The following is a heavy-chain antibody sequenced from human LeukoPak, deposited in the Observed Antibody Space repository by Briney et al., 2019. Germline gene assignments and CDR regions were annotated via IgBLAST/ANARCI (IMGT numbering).Heavy chain of an antibody. CDR1: GGSISSYY. V-gene: IGHV4-59*01. Sequence: PSETLSLTCTVSGGSISSYYWTWIRQPPGKGLEWIGYIYYSGSTDYNPSLKSRVTISVDTSKNQFSLKLTSVTTADTAVYFCARSYGSRGYFYYGVDVWGQGTTVTVSS. D-gene: IGHD6-19*01. CDR3: ARSYGSRGYFYYGVDV. J-gene: IGHJ6*02. CDR2: IYYSGST.